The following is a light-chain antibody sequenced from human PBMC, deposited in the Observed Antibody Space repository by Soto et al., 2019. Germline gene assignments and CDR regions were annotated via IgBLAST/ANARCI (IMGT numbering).Light chain of an antibody. CDR3: QQYDSYPFT. J-gene: IGKJ3*01. CDR2: DAS. Sequence: AIRMTQSPSSFSASTGDRVTITCRASQGISSYLAWYQQKPGKAPKLLIYDASTLQSGVPSRFSGSGSGTDFTLTISCLQSEDFATYYCQQYDSYPFTFGPGTKVDIK. CDR1: QGISSY. V-gene: IGKV1-8*01.